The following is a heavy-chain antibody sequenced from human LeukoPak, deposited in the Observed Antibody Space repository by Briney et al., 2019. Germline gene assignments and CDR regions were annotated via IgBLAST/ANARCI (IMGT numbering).Heavy chain of an antibody. D-gene: IGHD4-17*01. J-gene: IGHJ5*02. V-gene: IGHV4-59*08. Sequence: PSETLSLTCNVSGGSISTHYWSWIRQPPGKGLEWIGYISNSGNTNYNPSLKSRATISVDTSKNQFSLKLTSVTAADTAVYYCARHGYGDFKFDPWGQGTLVTVSS. CDR2: ISNSGNT. CDR3: ARHGYGDFKFDP. CDR1: GGSISTHY.